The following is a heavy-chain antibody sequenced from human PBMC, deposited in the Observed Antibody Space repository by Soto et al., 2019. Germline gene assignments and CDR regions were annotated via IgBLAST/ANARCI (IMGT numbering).Heavy chain of an antibody. Sequence: GGSLRLSCAASAFTFSSYAMHWVRQAPGKGLDWVADISYDGSDKYYADFVKGRFTVSRDNSKNTLYMQMNRLRADDTAVYYCAIDRQYDRNTYYDSYEKDVWGQGATVTVSS. D-gene: IGHD3-16*01. V-gene: IGHV3-30-3*01. CDR3: AIDRQYDRNTYYDSYEKDV. CDR1: AFTFSSYA. J-gene: IGHJ6*02. CDR2: ISYDGSDK.